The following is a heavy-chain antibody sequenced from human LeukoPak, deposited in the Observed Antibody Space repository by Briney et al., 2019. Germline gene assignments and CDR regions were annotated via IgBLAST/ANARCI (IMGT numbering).Heavy chain of an antibody. CDR1: GSTFSSYS. J-gene: IGHJ4*02. V-gene: IGHV3-21*01. CDR3: AMGSYCSGGSCQAH. CDR2: ISSSSSYI. D-gene: IGHD2-15*01. Sequence: GGSLRLSCAASGSTFSSYSMNWVRQAPGKGLEWVSSISSSSSYIYYADSVKGRFTISRDNSKNTLYLQMNSLRAEDTAVYYCAMGSYCSGGSCQAHWGQGTLVTVSS.